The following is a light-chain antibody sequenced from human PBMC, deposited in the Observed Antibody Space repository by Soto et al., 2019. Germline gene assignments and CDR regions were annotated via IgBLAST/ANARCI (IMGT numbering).Light chain of an antibody. Sequence: ESVMRQSPLSLSVTPGEPASISCRSSQSLLHSNGYNYLDWYLQKPGQSPQLLIYLGSFRAAGVPDRFSGSGSGTDFTLKISRVEAADVGVYYCMQALQTPSFGGGTKVEIK. J-gene: IGKJ4*01. V-gene: IGKV2-28*01. CDR1: QSLLHSNGYNY. CDR3: MQALQTPS. CDR2: LGS.